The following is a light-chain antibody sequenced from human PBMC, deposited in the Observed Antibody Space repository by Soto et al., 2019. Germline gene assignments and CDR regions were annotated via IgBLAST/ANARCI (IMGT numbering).Light chain of an antibody. CDR1: QSVSSY. CDR3: QQRSNWLLT. CDR2: EAS. V-gene: IGKV3-11*01. J-gene: IGKJ4*01. Sequence: EIVLPQSPATLSLSPGEIATLSCRASQSVSSYLAWYQQKPGQAPRLLISEASNRATGIQGRLSGSGSGTDFTLTISSLEPEDVAVYYCQQRSNWLLTFGGGTKVEIK.